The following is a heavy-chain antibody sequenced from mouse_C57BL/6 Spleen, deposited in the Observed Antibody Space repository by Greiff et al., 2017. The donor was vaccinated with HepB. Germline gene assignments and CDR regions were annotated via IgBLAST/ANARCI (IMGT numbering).Heavy chain of an antibody. CDR3: ARGASYYDYGGYAMDY. CDR2: IYPRSGNT. V-gene: IGHV1-81*01. Sequence: VKLQESGAELARPGASVKLSCKASGYTFTSYGISWVKQRTGQGLEWIGEIYPRSGNTYYNEKFKGKATLTADKSSSTAYMELRSLTSEDSAVYFCARGASYYDYGGYAMDYWGQGTSVTVSS. CDR1: GYTFTSYG. J-gene: IGHJ4*01. D-gene: IGHD2-4*01.